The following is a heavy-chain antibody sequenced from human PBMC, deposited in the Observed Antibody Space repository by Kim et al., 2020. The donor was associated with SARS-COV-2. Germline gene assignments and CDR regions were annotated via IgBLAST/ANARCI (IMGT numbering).Heavy chain of an antibody. J-gene: IGHJ4*02. CDR3: ARDSTYGGFDY. V-gene: IGHV4-31*02. D-gene: IGHD4-17*01. Sequence: TYYNPSLKSRVTISVDTSKNQFSLKLSSVTAADTAVYYCARDSTYGGFDYWGQGTLVTVSS. CDR2: T.